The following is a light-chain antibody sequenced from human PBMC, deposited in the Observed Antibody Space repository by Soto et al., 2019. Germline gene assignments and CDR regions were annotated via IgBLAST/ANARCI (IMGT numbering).Light chain of an antibody. J-gene: IGLJ7*01. V-gene: IGLV2-11*01. Sequence: QSALTQPRSVSGSPGQSVAISCSPITSDVGGYNYVSWYQQYPGKAPKLIIYDVNKRPSGVPDRFSGSKSGNTASLTISGLQADDEADYYCCLYLGGTSVFGGGTQLTVL. CDR2: DVN. CDR1: TSDVGGYNY. CDR3: CLYLGGTSV.